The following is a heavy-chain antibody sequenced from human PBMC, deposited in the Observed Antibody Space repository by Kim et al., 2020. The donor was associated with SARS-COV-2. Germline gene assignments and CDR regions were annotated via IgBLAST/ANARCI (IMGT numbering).Heavy chain of an antibody. CDR3: ARARKTGGRAGPLDY. J-gene: IGHJ4*02. Sequence: GGSLRLSCAASRFSVRTNYMSWVRQAPGKGLEWVSVVYAGGNTYYADSVKGRFTISTDNSKNTLHLLMNSLTAEDTAVYYCARARKTGGRAGPLDYWGQGTLVTVSS. V-gene: IGHV3-66*01. CDR1: RFSVRTNY. CDR2: VYAGGNT. D-gene: IGHD3-16*01.